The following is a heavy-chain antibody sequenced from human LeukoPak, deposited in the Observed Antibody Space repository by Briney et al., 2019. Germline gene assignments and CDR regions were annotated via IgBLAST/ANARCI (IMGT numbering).Heavy chain of an antibody. CDR3: ARDYSYGLDN. Sequence: PGVSLRLSCAASGFTFSIYWMHWVRQAPGKGLVWVSRINGDGTSTGYADSEKGRFTISRDNAKNTLYLQMNSLRAEDTAVYYCARDYSYGLDNWGQGTLVTVSS. CDR2: INGDGTST. D-gene: IGHD5-18*01. CDR1: GFTFSIYW. V-gene: IGHV3-74*01. J-gene: IGHJ4*02.